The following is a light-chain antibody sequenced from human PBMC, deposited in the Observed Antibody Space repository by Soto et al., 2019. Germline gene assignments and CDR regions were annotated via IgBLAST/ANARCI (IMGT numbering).Light chain of an antibody. CDR1: QSVRGSY. J-gene: IGKJ2*01. CDR2: EAS. CDR3: QPYGNSPHT. V-gene: IGKV3-20*01. Sequence: ELVLTQSPGTLSLSPGERVALSCRASQSVRGSYLAWYQQKPGQAPRLLIYEASRRAPGIPDRFSGSGSGTDFILTISRLEPEDLALYFCQPYGNSPHTFGQGTKLEIK.